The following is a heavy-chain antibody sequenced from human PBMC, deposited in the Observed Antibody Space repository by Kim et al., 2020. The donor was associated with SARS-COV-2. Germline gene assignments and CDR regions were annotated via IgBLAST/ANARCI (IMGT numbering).Heavy chain of an antibody. CDR2: ISFDGCKK. J-gene: IGHJ4*02. CDR1: GLTFSSHA. D-gene: IGHD4-17*01. V-gene: IGHV3-30*04. CDR3: ARGFHSATVTYYSPVYY. Sequence: GGSLRLSCAASGLTFSSHAMHWVRQAPGKGLEWVSVISFDGCKKYYADSVKGRFTISRDYSKNTLDLQMNSLRAEDTAVYYCARGFHSATVTYYSPVYYWGRGTLVTVSS.